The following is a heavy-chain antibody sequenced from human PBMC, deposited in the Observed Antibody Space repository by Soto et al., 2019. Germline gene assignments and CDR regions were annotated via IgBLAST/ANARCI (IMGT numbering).Heavy chain of an antibody. CDR2: ISAYNGNT. CDR1: GYTFTSYG. D-gene: IGHD6-25*01. CDR3: ARGLARLTYYGMDV. J-gene: IGHJ6*02. Sequence: ASVKVSWKASGYTFTSYGISWVRQAPGQGLEWMGWISAYNGNTNYAQKLQGRVTMTTDTSTSTAYMELRSLRSDDTAVYYCARGLARLTYYGMDVWGQGTTVTVSS. V-gene: IGHV1-18*04.